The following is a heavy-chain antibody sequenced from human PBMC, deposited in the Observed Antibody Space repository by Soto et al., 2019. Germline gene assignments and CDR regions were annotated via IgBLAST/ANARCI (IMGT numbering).Heavy chain of an antibody. V-gene: IGHV3-7*01. J-gene: IGHJ4*02. CDR3: ARESIVGATNTFDY. CDR1: GFAFSNFW. D-gene: IGHD1-26*01. Sequence: GGSLRLSCAASGFAFSNFWMSWVRQAPGKGLQWVAIIQQDGSEKYYVDSVKGRFTISRDNAKNSLYLQMNSLRAEDTAVYYCARESIVGATNTFDYWGQGTLVPVSS. CDR2: IQQDGSEK.